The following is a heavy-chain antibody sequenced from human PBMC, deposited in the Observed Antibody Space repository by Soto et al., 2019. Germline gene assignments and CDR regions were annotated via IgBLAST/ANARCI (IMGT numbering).Heavy chain of an antibody. CDR1: GLTFKNYA. V-gene: IGHV3-23*01. CDR2: ISAGGDST. D-gene: IGHD2-2*02. J-gene: IGHJ6*03. Sequence: VQLLESGGNLVQPGGSLRLSCAASGLTFKNYAMAWVRQAPGKGLEWVSTISAGGDSTYYADSVKGRFTVSRDNSASTLYLQMNSLGAADTAIYFCAEARGYTKSGVIYFYYYLDVWGKGTTVTVSS. CDR3: AEARGYTKSGVIYFYYYLDV.